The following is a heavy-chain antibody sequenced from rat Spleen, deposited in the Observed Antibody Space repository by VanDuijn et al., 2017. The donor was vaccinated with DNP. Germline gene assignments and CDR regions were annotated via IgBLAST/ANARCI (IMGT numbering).Heavy chain of an antibody. Sequence: QVQVWESGPGLVQPSQTLSLTCTVAGFSLTSYNVHWVRQPPGKGLEWMGLIGNTGGTRYNAVFKSRLSISKDTSKSQVFLKLNSLQTEDTATYYCARDLLRWRRGFAYWGQGTLVTVSS. CDR2: IGNTGGT. V-gene: IGHV2-41*01. CDR1: GFSLTSYN. CDR3: ARDLLRWRRGFAY. J-gene: IGHJ3*01. D-gene: IGHD1-11*01.